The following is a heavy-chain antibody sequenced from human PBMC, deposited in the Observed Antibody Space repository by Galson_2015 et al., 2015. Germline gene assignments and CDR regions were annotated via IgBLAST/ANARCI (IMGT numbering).Heavy chain of an antibody. D-gene: IGHD1-26*01. CDR2: IFSNDEK. V-gene: IGHV2-26*01. CDR3: ARIRGGSYVDAFDI. J-gene: IGHJ3*02. Sequence: PALVKPTPTLTLTCTVSGFSLSNARMGVSWIRQPPGKALEWLAHIFSNDEKSYSTSLKSRLTISKDTSKSQVVLTMTNMDPVDTATYYCARIRGGSYVDAFDIWGQGTMVTVSS. CDR1: GFSLSNARMG.